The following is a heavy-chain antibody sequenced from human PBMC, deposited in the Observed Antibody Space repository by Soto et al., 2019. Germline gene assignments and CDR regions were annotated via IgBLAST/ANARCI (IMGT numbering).Heavy chain of an antibody. D-gene: IGHD5-18*01. V-gene: IGHV4-59*01. CDR2: VYNSGST. CDR3: AREAKRYSPGWALDY. J-gene: IGHJ4*02. CDR1: GGSSGGYD. Sequence: SQTLLVTWSVAGGSSGGYDWSWIRQPPGEGLEWIGCVYNSGSTNYNPSLQSRVTISVDGSKNQLSLQVRSVNAADTAVYYCAREAKRYSPGWALDYWGRGPLVTVS.